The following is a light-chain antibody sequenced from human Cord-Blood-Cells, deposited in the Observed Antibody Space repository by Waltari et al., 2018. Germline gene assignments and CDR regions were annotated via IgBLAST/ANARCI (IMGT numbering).Light chain of an antibody. CDR1: QSVSSN. Sequence: EIVLTQSPATLSVSLGERDTLSCRASQSVSSNLAWYQQQPGHAPRLLIYGASTRATGIPARFSGIGSVTEFTLTISILQSEDFAVYYCQQYNNWPYSFGQGTKLEIK. CDR3: QQYNNWPYS. J-gene: IGKJ2*03. V-gene: IGKV3-15*01. CDR2: GAS.